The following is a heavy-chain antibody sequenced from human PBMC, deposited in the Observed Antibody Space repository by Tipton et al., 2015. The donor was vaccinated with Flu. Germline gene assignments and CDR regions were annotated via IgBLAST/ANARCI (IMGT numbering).Heavy chain of an antibody. D-gene: IGHD3-3*01. CDR3: ARDHPPTITVFREITDYFGMDV. J-gene: IGHJ6*02. V-gene: IGHV3-11*01. CDR1: GFTFSDYY. Sequence: GSLRLSCAASGFTFSDYYMSWIRQAPGKGLEWVSHISDSGTTINYADSMKGRFTISRDNAKNSLSLQINSLRVEDTAVYYCARDHPPTITVFREITDYFGMDVWGQGTTVTVSS. CDR2: ISDSGTTI.